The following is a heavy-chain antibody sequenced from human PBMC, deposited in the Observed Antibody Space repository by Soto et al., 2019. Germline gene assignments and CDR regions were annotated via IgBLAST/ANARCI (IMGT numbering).Heavy chain of an antibody. CDR2: IYYSGST. CDR3: ARAHGYSYGSGAPYNWFDP. J-gene: IGHJ5*02. D-gene: IGHD5-18*01. V-gene: IGHV4-31*03. CDR1: GGSISSGGYY. Sequence: QVQLQESGPGLVKPSQTLSLTCTVSGGSISSGGYYWSWIRQHPGKGLEWIGYIYYSGSTYYNPSLKSRVTISVDTSKNQFSLKLSSVTAADTAVYYCARAHGYSYGSGAPYNWFDPWGQGTLVTVSS.